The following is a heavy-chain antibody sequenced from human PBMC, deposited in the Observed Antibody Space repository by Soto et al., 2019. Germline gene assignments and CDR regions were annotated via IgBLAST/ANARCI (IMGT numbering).Heavy chain of an antibody. CDR3: ARDIVVVVAPRSDYYYGMDV. CDR1: GYTFTSYG. CDR2: ISAYNGNT. Sequence: ASVKVSCKASGYTFTSYGISWVRQSPGQGLEWMGWISAYNGNTNYAQKLQGRVTMTTDTSTSTAYMELRSLRSDDTAVYYCARDIVVVVAPRSDYYYGMDVWGQGTTVTVSS. V-gene: IGHV1-18*01. J-gene: IGHJ6*02. D-gene: IGHD2-15*01.